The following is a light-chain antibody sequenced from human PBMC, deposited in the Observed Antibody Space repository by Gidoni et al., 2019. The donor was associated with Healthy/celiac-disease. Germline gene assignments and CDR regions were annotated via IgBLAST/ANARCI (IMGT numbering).Light chain of an antibody. CDR3: QAWDSSTVV. J-gene: IGLJ2*01. V-gene: IGLV3-1*01. CDR2: KDS. CDR1: KLGEKY. Sequence: SYELTPPPSVSVSPGQTASITCSGDKLGEKYACWYQQKPGQSPVLVIYKDSKRPSGIPERFSGSNSENTATLTISGTQAMDEADYYCQAWDSSTVVFGGGTKLTVL.